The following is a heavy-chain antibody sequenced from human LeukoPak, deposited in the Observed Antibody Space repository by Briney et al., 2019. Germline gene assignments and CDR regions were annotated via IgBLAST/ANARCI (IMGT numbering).Heavy chain of an antibody. V-gene: IGHV3-30-3*01. Sequence: PGRSLRLSCAASGFTFSSYAMHWVRQAPGKGLEWVAVISYDGSNKYYADSVKGRFTISRDNSKNTLYLQMNSLRAEDTAVYYCAKDREDYYDNCFDYWGQGTLVTVSS. D-gene: IGHD3-22*01. CDR1: GFTFSSYA. J-gene: IGHJ4*02. CDR3: AKDREDYYDNCFDY. CDR2: ISYDGSNK.